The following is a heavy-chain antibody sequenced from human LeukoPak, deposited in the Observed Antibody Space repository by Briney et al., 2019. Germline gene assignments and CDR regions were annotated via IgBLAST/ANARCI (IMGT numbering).Heavy chain of an antibody. CDR1: GFTFGDYA. CDR3: TTSYGDYVIEYYFDY. V-gene: IGHV3-49*04. Sequence: PGGSLRLSCTASGFTFGDYAVSWVRQAPGKGLEWVGFIRGKAYGGTTEYAASVKGRFTTSRDDSKSIAYLQMNSLKTEDTAVYYCTTSYGDYVIEYYFDYWGQGTLVTVSS. J-gene: IGHJ4*02. D-gene: IGHD4-17*01. CDR2: IRGKAYGGTT.